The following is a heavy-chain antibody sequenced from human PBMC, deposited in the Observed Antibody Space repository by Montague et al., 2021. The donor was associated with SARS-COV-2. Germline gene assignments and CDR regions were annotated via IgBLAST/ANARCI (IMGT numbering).Heavy chain of an antibody. J-gene: IGHJ4*02. Sequence: SETLSLTCSVSPGSIRSNIWSWLRRPPARGLEWMGSIFHTGNTKYNPYLRSRLTLSVDTSQDQKSLTLMSVTTADTAIYYCARTNIWAGWRGSGYMDYWGRGILVTVSS. V-gene: IGHV4-59*01. CDR2: IFHTGNT. D-gene: IGHD1-1*01. CDR3: ARTNIWAGWRGSGYMDY. CDR1: PGSIRSNI.